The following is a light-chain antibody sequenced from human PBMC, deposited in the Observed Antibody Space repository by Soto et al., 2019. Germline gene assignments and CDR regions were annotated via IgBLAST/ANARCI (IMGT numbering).Light chain of an antibody. CDR3: QSYDSSFYV. J-gene: IGLJ1*01. Sequence: QSVLTQPPSVSGAPGQRVTISCTGSSSNIGAGYDVHWYQQLPGTAPKLLIYGNSNRPSGVPDRFFGSKSGTSASLVITGLQAEDEADYYCQSYDSSFYVFGTGTKVTVL. CDR1: SSNIGAGYD. CDR2: GNS. V-gene: IGLV1-40*01.